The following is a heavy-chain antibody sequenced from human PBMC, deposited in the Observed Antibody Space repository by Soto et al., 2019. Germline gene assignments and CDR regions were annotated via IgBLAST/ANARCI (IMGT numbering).Heavy chain of an antibody. Sequence: TSETLSLTCTVSGGSISSYDWSWIRQPPGKGLEWIGYIYYSGSTNYNPSLKSRVTISVDTSKNQSSLKLSSVTAADTAVYYCARHAVITMVRGVPNWFDPWGQGTLVTVSS. D-gene: IGHD3-10*01. J-gene: IGHJ5*02. CDR2: IYYSGST. CDR1: GGSISSYD. V-gene: IGHV4-59*08. CDR3: ARHAVITMVRGVPNWFDP.